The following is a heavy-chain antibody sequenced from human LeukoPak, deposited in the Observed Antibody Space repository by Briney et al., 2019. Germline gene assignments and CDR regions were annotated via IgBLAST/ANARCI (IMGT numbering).Heavy chain of an antibody. CDR3: AREYPLDFRSGSHAFDI. CDR1: GFTVSSNY. D-gene: IGHD3-3*01. Sequence: GGSLRLACAAAGFTVSSNYMSWVRQAPGKWLGWVSVMYSGGSTYYADSGEGRFTIARATSKPTLRLQMNSLTAEDKAVYYCAREYPLDFRSGSHAFDIWGPGTMFSVSS. CDR2: MYSGGST. J-gene: IGHJ3*02. V-gene: IGHV3-66*01.